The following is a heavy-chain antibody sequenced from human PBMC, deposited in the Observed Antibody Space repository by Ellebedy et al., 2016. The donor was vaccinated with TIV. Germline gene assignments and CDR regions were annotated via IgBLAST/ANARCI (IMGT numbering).Heavy chain of an antibody. CDR2: IYSTGDT. CDR3: RRDGGADRTAPPYY. D-gene: IGHD2-15*01. J-gene: IGHJ4*02. CDR1: GFTVSNNY. V-gene: IGHV3-66*01. Sequence: PGGSLRLSCAASGFTVSNNYMRWVRQAPGKGLEWVSLIYSTGDTHYADFVQGRVTISRENSKNTVYLQMNSLRVEDTAVYYCRRDGGADRTAPPYYWGQGTLVTVSS.